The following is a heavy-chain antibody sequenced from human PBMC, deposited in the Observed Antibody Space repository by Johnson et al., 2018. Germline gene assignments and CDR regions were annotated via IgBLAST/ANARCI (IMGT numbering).Heavy chain of an antibody. Sequence: QVQLVESGGGVVQPGRSLRLSCAASTFTFSGYTMHWVRQGPGKGLEWVAVISSDGSQKYYADSVKGRFTISRDNFKNTLYLQMNSLRPEDTTIYYCTREARGTTGAFDVGGKGTRVTVSS. CDR1: TFTFSGYT. V-gene: IGHV3-30-3*01. CDR3: TREARGTTGAFDV. D-gene: IGHD1-14*01. CDR2: ISSDGSQK. J-gene: IGHJ3*01.